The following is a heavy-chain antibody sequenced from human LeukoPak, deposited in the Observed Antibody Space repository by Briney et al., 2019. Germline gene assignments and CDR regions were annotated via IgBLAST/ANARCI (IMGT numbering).Heavy chain of an antibody. CDR2: INGSGDAT. D-gene: IGHD3-10*01. Sequence: GGFLRLSCAVSGFLFSHYTMTWVRQGPGKGLEWVSSINGSGDATLYADSVMGRFTISRDNAKNTVSLQMKNLRAEDTAVYYCAKSDCGSDGCKLLNYWGQGTLVIASS. V-gene: IGHV3-23*01. J-gene: IGHJ4*02. CDR3: AKSDCGSDGCKLLNY. CDR1: GFLFSHYT.